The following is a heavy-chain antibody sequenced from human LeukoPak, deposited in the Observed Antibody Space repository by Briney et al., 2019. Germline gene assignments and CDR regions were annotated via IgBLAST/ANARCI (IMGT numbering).Heavy chain of an antibody. D-gene: IGHD3-16*01. V-gene: IGHV3-23*01. Sequence: GGSLRLSCAASGFTFSSYGVSWVRQAPGKGLEWVSGMSGSGHRTYYADSVKGRFTISRDNSKNTLYLQMNSLRAEDTAVYYCAKDWGEYFDYVWGSFTSFDFWGQGTLVTVSS. CDR1: GFTFSSYG. J-gene: IGHJ4*02. CDR2: MSGSGHRT. CDR3: AKDWGEYFDYVWGSFTSFDF.